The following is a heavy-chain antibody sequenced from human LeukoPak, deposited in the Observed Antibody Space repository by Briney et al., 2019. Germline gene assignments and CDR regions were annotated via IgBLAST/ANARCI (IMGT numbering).Heavy chain of an antibody. CDR2: AYWDDDN. J-gene: IGHJ4*02. D-gene: IGHD1-14*01. CDR3: AHRRSGYNWNHGDFDY. CDR1: GFSLTTRPVG. V-gene: IGHV2-5*02. Sequence: SGPTLVNPTQTLTLTCTFSGFSLTTRPVGVGWIRQPPGKALEWLASAYWDDDNRYNPSLKSRVTVTKDSSKNLVVLIMTNVDPMDTATYYCAHRRSGYNWNHGDFDYWGLGTLVT.